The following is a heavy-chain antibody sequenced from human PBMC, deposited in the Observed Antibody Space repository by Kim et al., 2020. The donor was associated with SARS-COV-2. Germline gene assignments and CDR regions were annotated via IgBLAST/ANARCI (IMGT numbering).Heavy chain of an antibody. V-gene: IGHV4-31*03. Sequence: SETLSLTCTVSGGSISSGGYYWSWIRQHPGKGLEWIGYIYYSGSTYYNPSLKSRVTISVDTSKNQFSLKLSSVTAADTAVYYCAREGPYGSGSYYDYWGQGTLVTVSS. D-gene: IGHD3-10*01. J-gene: IGHJ4*02. CDR1: GGSISSGGYY. CDR2: IYYSGST. CDR3: AREGPYGSGSYYDY.